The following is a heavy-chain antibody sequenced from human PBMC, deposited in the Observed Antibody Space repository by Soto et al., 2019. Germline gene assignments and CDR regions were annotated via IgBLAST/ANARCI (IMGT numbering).Heavy chain of an antibody. Sequence: QVQLVQSGAEVKKPGASVKVSCKASGYTFTNYVITWVRQAPGQGLEWMGWIGAYNGNTNYPQSIQGRVTMSADTSTNTAYLELRSLRTDDTAVYFCARGVTRGLNDYWGQGTLVTVSS. CDR1: GYTFTNYV. V-gene: IGHV1-18*01. D-gene: IGHD4-4*01. J-gene: IGHJ4*02. CDR3: ARGVTRGLNDY. CDR2: IGAYNGNT.